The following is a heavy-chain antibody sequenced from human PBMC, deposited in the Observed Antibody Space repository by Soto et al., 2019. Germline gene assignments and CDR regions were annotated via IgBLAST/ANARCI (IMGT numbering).Heavy chain of an antibody. CDR3: ATYSSSWYSSNWFDP. D-gene: IGHD6-13*01. V-gene: IGHV1-69*13. CDR1: GGTFSSYA. CDR2: IIPIFGTA. J-gene: IGHJ5*02. Sequence: SVKVSCKASGGTFSSYAISWVRQAPGQGPEWMGGIIPIFGTANYAQKFQGRVTITADESTSTAYMELSSLRSEDTAVYYCATYSSSWYSSNWFDPWGQGTLVTVSS.